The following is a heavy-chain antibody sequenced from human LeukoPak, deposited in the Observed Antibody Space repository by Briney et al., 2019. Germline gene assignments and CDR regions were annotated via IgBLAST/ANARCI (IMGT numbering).Heavy chain of an antibody. D-gene: IGHD2-15*01. CDR1: GLTFSDYR. CDR3: AKDSRGGSTWGKRYFDY. J-gene: IGHJ4*02. CDR2: TDGADDVI. Sequence: PGESLRLSCAVSGLTFSDYRMIWVRQAPEKRLEWVAVTDGADDVIQYADSVKGRFTISRDNSKNTVYLQMNSLRAEDTAVYYCAKDSRGGSTWGKRYFDYWGQGTLVTVFS. V-gene: IGHV3-23*01.